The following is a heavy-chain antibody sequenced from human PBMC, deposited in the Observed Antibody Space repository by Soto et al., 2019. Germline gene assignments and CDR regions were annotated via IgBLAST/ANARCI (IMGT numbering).Heavy chain of an antibody. CDR2: IYWDDDK. V-gene: IGHV2-5*02. Sequence: QITLKESGPTLVKPTQTLTLTCTFSGFSLSTSGVGVGWIRQPPGKALEWLALIYWDDDKRYSPSLKSRLTIXKXTXXTQVVLTMTNMDPVDTATYYCAHRLVDTAGINFDYWGQGTLVTVSS. J-gene: IGHJ4*02. CDR3: AHRLVDTAGINFDY. D-gene: IGHD5-18*01. CDR1: GFSLSTSGVG.